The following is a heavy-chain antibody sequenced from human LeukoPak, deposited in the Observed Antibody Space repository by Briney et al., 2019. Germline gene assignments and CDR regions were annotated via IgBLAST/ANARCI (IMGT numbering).Heavy chain of an antibody. J-gene: IGHJ4*02. CDR1: GGTFSSYA. D-gene: IGHD3-22*01. Sequence: SVKVSCKASGGTFSSYAISWVRQAPGQGLEWMGGIIPIFGTANDAQKFQGRVTITADESTSTAYMELSSLRSEDTAVYYCARRGETNYYDSSGYYSRWGQGTLVTVSS. CDR3: ARRGETNYYDSSGYYSR. CDR2: IIPIFGTA. V-gene: IGHV1-69*01.